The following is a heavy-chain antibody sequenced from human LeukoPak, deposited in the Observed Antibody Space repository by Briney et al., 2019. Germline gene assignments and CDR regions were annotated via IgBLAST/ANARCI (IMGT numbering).Heavy chain of an antibody. CDR2: INHSGST. V-gene: IGHV4-34*01. CDR3: ARKTAAGAVWFDP. J-gene: IGHJ5*02. D-gene: IGHD6-13*01. Sequence: SETLSLTCAVYGGSFSGYYWSWIRQPPGKGLEWIGEINHSGSTNYNPSLKSRVTISVDTSKNQFSLKLSSVTAADTAVYYCARKTAAGAVWFDPWGQGTLVTVSS. CDR1: GGSFSGYY.